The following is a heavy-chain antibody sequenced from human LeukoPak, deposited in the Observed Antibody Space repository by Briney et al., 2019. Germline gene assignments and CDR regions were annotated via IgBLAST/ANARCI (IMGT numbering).Heavy chain of an antibody. CDR3: ARVGYYYDSSGYYYGGYYYYYMDV. J-gene: IGHJ6*03. CDR1: GDSISSGDYY. CDR2: ISSSGST. Sequence: SQTLSLTCTVSGDSISSGDYYWSWIRQPAGKGLEWIGRISSSGSTNYNPSLKSRVTISVDTSKNQFSLKLSSVTAADTAVYYCARVGYYYDSSGYYYGGYYYYYMDVWGKGTTVTVSS. V-gene: IGHV4-61*02. D-gene: IGHD3-22*01.